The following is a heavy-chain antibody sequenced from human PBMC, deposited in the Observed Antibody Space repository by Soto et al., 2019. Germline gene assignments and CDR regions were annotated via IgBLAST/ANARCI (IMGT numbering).Heavy chain of an antibody. CDR3: AKMLSRYASGSYSAASGYYAMDV. V-gene: IGHV3-23*01. CDR1: GFTFSSYA. CDR2: ISSSGGTT. Sequence: VQLLESGGGLVQPGGSLRLSCAASGFTFSSYAMSWVRQAPGKGLEWVSVISSSGGTTYYADSVKGRFTISRDNSENTLNLQMNSLRVEDTAVYFCAKMLSRYASGSYSAASGYYAMDVWGQGTTVTVSS. D-gene: IGHD3-10*01. J-gene: IGHJ6*02.